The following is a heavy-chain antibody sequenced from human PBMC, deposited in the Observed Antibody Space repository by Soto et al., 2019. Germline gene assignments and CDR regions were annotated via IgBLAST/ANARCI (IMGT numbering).Heavy chain of an antibody. Sequence: EVQLVETGGGLIQPGGSLRLSCAASGFTVSSNYMSWVRQAPGKGLEWVSVIYSGGSAHYADSVKGRFTISRDNSKNTLYLQMNSLRAEDTAVYYCARDYSSSRYYGMDVWGQGTTVTVSS. V-gene: IGHV3-53*02. J-gene: IGHJ6*02. CDR2: IYSGGSA. D-gene: IGHD3-22*01. CDR1: GFTVSSNY. CDR3: ARDYSSSRYYGMDV.